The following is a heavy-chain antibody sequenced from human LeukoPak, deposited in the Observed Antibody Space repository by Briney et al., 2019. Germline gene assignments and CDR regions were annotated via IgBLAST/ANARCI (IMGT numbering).Heavy chain of an antibody. V-gene: IGHV3-52*01. CDR2: IKCDGSEK. CDR1: GFTFSNSW. CDR3: VRGLGSSTSCYVRAFDI. Sequence: GGSLRLSCAASGFTFSNSWMHWVCQAPEKGLEWVADIKCDGSEKCYVDSVKGRLTISRDNAKNSLYLQVNSLRAEDMTVYYCVRGLGSSTSCYVRAFDIWGQGTMVTVSS. J-gene: IGHJ3*02. D-gene: IGHD2-2*01.